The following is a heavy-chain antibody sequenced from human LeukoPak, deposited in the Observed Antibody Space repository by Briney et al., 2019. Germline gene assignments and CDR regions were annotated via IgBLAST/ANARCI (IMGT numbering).Heavy chain of an antibody. Sequence: SETLSLTCTVSGGSISSSSYYWGWIRQPPGKGLEWIGNIYYSGSTYYHPSLKSRVTISVDTSKNQFSLKLSSVTAADTAVFYCARGKYIDSGSYNVFDYWGQGTLATVSS. CDR1: GGSISSSSYY. CDR2: IYYSGST. D-gene: IGHD3-10*01. CDR3: ARGKYIDSGSYNVFDY. J-gene: IGHJ4*02. V-gene: IGHV4-39*07.